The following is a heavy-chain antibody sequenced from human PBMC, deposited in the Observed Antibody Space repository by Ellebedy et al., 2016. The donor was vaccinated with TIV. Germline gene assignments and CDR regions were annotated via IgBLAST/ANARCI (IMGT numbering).Heavy chain of an antibody. V-gene: IGHV4-59*12. CDR3: ARDREYGYHDF. Sequence: SETLSLXXSVSGGSIGRYYWSWIRQPPGMGLEWIASVSHNGNTYYNPSLRSRVTISIDTSKNQFSLRVTSLTAADTAVYYCARDREYGYHDFWGRGTLVTASS. CDR2: VSHNGNT. J-gene: IGHJ4*02. D-gene: IGHD5-18*01. CDR1: GGSIGRYY.